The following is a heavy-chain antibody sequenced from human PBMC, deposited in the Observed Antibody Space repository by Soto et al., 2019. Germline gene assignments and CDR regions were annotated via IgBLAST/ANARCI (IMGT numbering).Heavy chain of an antibody. V-gene: IGHV3-23*01. D-gene: IGHD6-13*01. Sequence: PGGSLRLSCAASGFTFSSYAMSWVRQAPGKGLEWVSAISGSGGSTYYADSVKGRFTISRDNSKNTLYLQMNSLRAEDTAVYYCANAAAGTDRNYYYYYYMDVWGKGTTVTVSS. CDR3: ANAAAGTDRNYYYYYYMDV. CDR2: ISGSGGST. J-gene: IGHJ6*03. CDR1: GFTFSSYA.